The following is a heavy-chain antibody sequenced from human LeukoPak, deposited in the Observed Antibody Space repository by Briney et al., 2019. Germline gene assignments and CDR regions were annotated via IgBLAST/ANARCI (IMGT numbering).Heavy chain of an antibody. Sequence: SVKVSCTASGGTFSSYAISWVRQAPGQGLEWMGGIIPIFGTANYAQKFQGRVTITADESTSTAYMELSSLRSEDTAVYYCARGADSYYDSSGYYKPFDYWGQGTLVTVSS. CDR2: IIPIFGTA. CDR1: GGTFSSYA. V-gene: IGHV1-69*13. D-gene: IGHD3-22*01. CDR3: ARGADSYYDSSGYYKPFDY. J-gene: IGHJ4*02.